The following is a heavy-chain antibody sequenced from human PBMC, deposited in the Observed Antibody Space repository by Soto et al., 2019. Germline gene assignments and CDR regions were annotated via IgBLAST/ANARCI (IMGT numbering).Heavy chain of an antibody. J-gene: IGHJ5*02. V-gene: IGHV4-31*11. Sequence: SETLSLTCAVFGGSVNSGNYYWSWIRQPPGKGLEWIGDMYYSGSTHYNPSLKSRVTISVDTSKNQFSLKLSSVTAADTAVYYCARDWQGYYGSGSYYGWFDPWGQGTLVTVSS. CDR1: GGSVNSGNYY. CDR2: MYYSGST. D-gene: IGHD3-10*01. CDR3: ARDWQGYYGSGSYYGWFDP.